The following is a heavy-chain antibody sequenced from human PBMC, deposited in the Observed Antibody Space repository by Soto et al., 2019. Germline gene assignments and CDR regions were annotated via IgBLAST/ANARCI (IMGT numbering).Heavy chain of an antibody. Sequence: QVQLVESGGGVVQPGRSLRLSCAASGFTFSSYGMHWVRQAPGKGLEWVAVIWYDGSNKYYADSVKGRFTISRDNSKNTLYLQMNSLRVEDTAVYYCARDTGGMDVWGQGTTVTVSS. CDR3: ARDTGGMDV. CDR2: IWYDGSNK. J-gene: IGHJ6*02. D-gene: IGHD2-8*02. V-gene: IGHV3-33*01. CDR1: GFTFSSYG.